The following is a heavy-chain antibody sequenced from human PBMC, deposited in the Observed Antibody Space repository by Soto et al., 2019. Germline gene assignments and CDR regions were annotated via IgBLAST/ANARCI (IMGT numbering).Heavy chain of an antibody. V-gene: IGHV1-69*01. CDR1: GGNFSSYA. Sequence: QAQLVQSGAELKKPGSSVKVSCKASGGNFSSYAISWLRQAPGQGLEWMGGIVPLFGTTNYAQKFKGRLMITADESTTTAYMELSSLRFEDTAVYYCARARVLSWYNWFDHWGQGSPVTVAS. D-gene: IGHD6-13*01. CDR3: ARARVLSWYNWFDH. CDR2: IVPLFGTT. J-gene: IGHJ5*02.